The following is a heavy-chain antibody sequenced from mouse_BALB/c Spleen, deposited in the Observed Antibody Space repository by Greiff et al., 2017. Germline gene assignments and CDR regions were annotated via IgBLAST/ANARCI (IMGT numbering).Heavy chain of an antibody. D-gene: IGHD2-4*01. CDR2: ISSGGSYT. Sequence: EVQLQESGGGLVKPGGSLKLSCAASGFTFSSYAMSWVRQTPEKRLEWVATISSGGSYTYYPDSVKGRFTISRDNARNILYLQMSSLRSEDTAMYYCARGLRLRPGGFDYWGQGTTLTVSS. CDR3: ARGLRLRPGGFDY. V-gene: IGHV5-9-3*01. CDR1: GFTFSSYA. J-gene: IGHJ2*01.